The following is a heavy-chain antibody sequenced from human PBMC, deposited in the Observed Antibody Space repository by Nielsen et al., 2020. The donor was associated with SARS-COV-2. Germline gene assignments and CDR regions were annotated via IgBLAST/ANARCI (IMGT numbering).Heavy chain of an antibody. Sequence: ASVKVSCKASGYTFTGYYVHWVRQAPGQGLEWMGWINPNSGGANYVQKFQGWVTMTRDTSISTAYMELSRLRSDDTAVYYCARDRARQYSYGYRYFDLWGRGTLVTVSS. D-gene: IGHD5-18*01. CDR1: GYTFTGYY. CDR3: ARDRARQYSYGYRYFDL. J-gene: IGHJ2*01. CDR2: INPNSGGA. V-gene: IGHV1-2*04.